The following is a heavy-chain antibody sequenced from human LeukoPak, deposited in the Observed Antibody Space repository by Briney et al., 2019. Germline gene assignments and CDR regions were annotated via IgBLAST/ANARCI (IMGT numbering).Heavy chain of an antibody. CDR3: ATVTTLYYFDY. V-gene: IGHV4-4*02. CDR1: GGSISSSNW. J-gene: IGHJ4*02. D-gene: IGHD4-17*01. Sequence: SETLSLTCAVSGGSISSSNWWSWVRQPPGQGLEWIGEIYHSGSTNYNPSLKSRVTISVDKSKNQFSLKLSSVTAADTAVYYCATVTTLYYFDYWGQGTLVTVSS. CDR2: IYHSGST.